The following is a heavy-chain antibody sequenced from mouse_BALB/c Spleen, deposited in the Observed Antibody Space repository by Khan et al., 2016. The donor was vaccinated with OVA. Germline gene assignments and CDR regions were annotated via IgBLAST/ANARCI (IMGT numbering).Heavy chain of an antibody. J-gene: IGHJ3*01. Sequence: VQLQQSGADFVKPGASVKLSCTALGFNINDTYIHSINQRPQQGLVWIGRIDPANGYVKYDPKFQDKATIAADASSNTAYLQLSSLTSEATAVSYCSGGAYSGLFAHWGQGA. CDR1: GFNINDTY. D-gene: IGHD2-10*01. CDR3: SGGAYSGLFAH. CDR2: IDPANGYV. V-gene: IGHV14-3*02.